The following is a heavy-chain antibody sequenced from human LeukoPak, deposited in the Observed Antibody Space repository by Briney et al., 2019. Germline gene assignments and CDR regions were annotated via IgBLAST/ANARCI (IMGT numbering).Heavy chain of an antibody. Sequence: GASVKVSCQASVGTFSSYAISWVRQAPGHGLEWMGGIMPILGTANYAQKPHGRVTITADKTTSTAQMVLSSVRTEEKAVYYCATSTGLNYYYYYMDGWGKGTTVTVSS. CDR2: IMPILGTA. V-gene: IGHV1-69*06. CDR3: ATSTGLNYYYYYMDG. J-gene: IGHJ6*03. D-gene: IGHD5/OR15-5a*01. CDR1: VGTFSSYA.